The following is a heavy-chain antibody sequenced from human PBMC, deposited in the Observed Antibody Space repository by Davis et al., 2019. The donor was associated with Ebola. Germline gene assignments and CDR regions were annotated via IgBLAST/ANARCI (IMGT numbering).Heavy chain of an antibody. J-gene: IGHJ4*02. CDR1: GYTFTSYG. V-gene: IGHV1-18*01. D-gene: IGHD1-26*01. Sequence: ASVKVSCKASGYTFTSYGISWVRQAPGQGLEWMGWISAYNGNTNYAQKFQGRVTMTRDKSTNTVYMELTGLRSEDTAVYYCARESGSYDYWGQGTLVTVSS. CDR3: ARESGSYDY. CDR2: ISAYNGNT.